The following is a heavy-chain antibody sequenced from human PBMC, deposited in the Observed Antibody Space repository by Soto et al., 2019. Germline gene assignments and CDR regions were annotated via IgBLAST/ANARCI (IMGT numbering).Heavy chain of an antibody. CDR3: AKVVRCSWVCYYGTDG. CDR2: ISGSGGST. D-gene: IGHD6-13*01. Sequence: GGSLRPSCAASGFTFSSSAMSWVRQAPGKGLARVSAISGSGGSTYYADSVKCRFTISRDNSKNTLYLQMNSLRAEDTAVYYCAKVVRCSWVCYYGTDGRGQAPKVTVPS. CDR1: GFTFSSSA. V-gene: IGHV3-23*01. J-gene: IGHJ6*02.